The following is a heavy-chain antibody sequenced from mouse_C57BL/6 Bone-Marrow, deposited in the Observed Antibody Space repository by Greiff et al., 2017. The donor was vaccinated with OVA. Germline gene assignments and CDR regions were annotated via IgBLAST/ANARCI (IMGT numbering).Heavy chain of an antibody. CDR1: GYTFTDYE. CDR3: TRVYYGSSFAY. V-gene: IGHV1-15*01. J-gene: IGHJ3*01. Sequence: QVQLQQSGAELVRPGASVTLSCKASGYTFTDYEMHWVKQTPVHGLEWIGAIDPETGGTAYNQKFKGKAILTADKSSSTAYMELRSLTSEDSAVYYGTRVYYGSSFAYWGQGTLVTVSA. CDR2: IDPETGGT. D-gene: IGHD1-1*01.